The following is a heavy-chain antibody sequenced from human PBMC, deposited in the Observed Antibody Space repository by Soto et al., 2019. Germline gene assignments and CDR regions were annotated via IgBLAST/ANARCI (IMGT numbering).Heavy chain of an antibody. Sequence: PSETLSLTCAVYGGSFSGYYWSWIRQPPGKGLEWIGEINHSGSTNYNPSLKSRVTISIDTSKNQFSLKLSSVTAEDTAVYYCAKAHSSGWYSYYYYGMDVWGQGTTVTVSS. D-gene: IGHD6-19*01. J-gene: IGHJ6*02. CDR1: GGSFSGYY. CDR3: AKAHSSGWYSYYYYGMDV. CDR2: INHSGST. V-gene: IGHV4-34*01.